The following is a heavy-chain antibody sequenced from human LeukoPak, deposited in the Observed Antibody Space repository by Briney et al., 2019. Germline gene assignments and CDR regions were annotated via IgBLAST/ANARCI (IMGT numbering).Heavy chain of an antibody. J-gene: IGHJ5*02. CDR1: GGSITSSYY. CDR2: IYYSGST. D-gene: IGHD3-16*02. Sequence: SETLSLTCTVSGGSITSSYYWGWIRQPPGKGLEWIGSIYYSGSTYYNPSLKSRVTISVDTSKNQFSLKLSSVTAADTAVYYCARGQYDYVWGSYRFNWFDPWGQGTLVTVSS. CDR3: ARGQYDYVWGSYRFNWFDP. V-gene: IGHV4-39*07.